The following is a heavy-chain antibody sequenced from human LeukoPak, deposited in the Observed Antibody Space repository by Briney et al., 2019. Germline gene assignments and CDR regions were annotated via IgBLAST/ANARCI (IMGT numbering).Heavy chain of an antibody. J-gene: IGHJ4*02. D-gene: IGHD4-17*01. CDR3: ASQMTTVTKYGPSY. CDR1: GFTFSSYE. V-gene: IGHV3-48*03. CDR2: ISSSGSTI. Sequence: PGGSLRLSCAASGFTFSSYEMNWVRQAPGKGLEWVSYISSSGSTIYYADSVKGRFTISRDNAKNSLYLQMNSLRAEDTAVYYCASQMTTVTKYGPSYWGQGTLVTVSS.